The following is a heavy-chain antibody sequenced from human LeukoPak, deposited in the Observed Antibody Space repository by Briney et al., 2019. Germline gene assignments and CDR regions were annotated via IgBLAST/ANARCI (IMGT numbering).Heavy chain of an antibody. CDR3: ARFSGYRRQYFQH. V-gene: IGHV4-39*01. D-gene: IGHD3-22*01. J-gene: IGHJ1*01. CDR2: IYYSGST. CDR1: GGSISSSSYY. Sequence: SETLSLPCTVSGGSISSSSYYWGWIRQPPGKGLEWIGSIYYSGSTYYNPSLKSRVTISVDTSKNQFSLKLSSVTAADTAVYYCARFSGYRRQYFQHWGQGTLVTVSS.